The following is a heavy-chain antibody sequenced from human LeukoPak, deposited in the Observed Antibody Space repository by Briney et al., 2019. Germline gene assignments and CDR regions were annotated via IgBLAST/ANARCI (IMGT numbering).Heavy chain of an antibody. CDR2: IYTSGST. Sequence: SETLSLTCTVSGGSISSYYWSWIRQPAGKGLEWIGRIYTSGSTNYNPSLKSRVTMSVDTSKNQFSLKLSSVTAADTAVYYCARVQVYSGSYLWGYYFDYWGQGTLVTVSS. CDR3: ARVQVYSGSYLWGYYFDY. CDR1: GGSISSYY. V-gene: IGHV4-4*07. J-gene: IGHJ4*02. D-gene: IGHD1-26*01.